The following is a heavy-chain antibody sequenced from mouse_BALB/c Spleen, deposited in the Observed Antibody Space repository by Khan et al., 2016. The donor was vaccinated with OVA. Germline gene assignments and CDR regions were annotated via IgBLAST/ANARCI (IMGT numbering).Heavy chain of an antibody. CDR3: VRRSYGNYWFAY. V-gene: IGHV14-1*02. CDR1: GFNIKDYY. D-gene: IGHD2-1*01. Sequence: VQLQQSGAELVRPGALVKLSCKASGFNIKDYYMLWVKQRPEQGLEWIGWIDPENGNTIYDPKFQGKASITADTSSNTAYLQLSSLTSEDTAVYYCVRRSYGNYWFAYWGQGTLVTVSA. CDR2: IDPENGNT. J-gene: IGHJ3*01.